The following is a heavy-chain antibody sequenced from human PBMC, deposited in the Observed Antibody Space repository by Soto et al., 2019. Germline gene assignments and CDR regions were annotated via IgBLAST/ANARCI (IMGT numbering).Heavy chain of an antibody. CDR2: IDPSDSYT. CDR1: GYSFTSYW. V-gene: IGHV5-10-1*01. Sequence: GESLKISCKGSGYSFTSYWISWVRQMPGKGLEWMGRIDPSDSYTNYSPSFQGHVTISADKSISTAYLQWSSLKASDTAMYYCVGVLPDDAFDIWGQGTMVTVSS. CDR3: VGVLPDDAFDI. J-gene: IGHJ3*02. D-gene: IGHD2-8*01.